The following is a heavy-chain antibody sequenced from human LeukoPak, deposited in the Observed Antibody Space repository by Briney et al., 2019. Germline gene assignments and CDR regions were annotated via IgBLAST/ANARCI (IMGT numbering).Heavy chain of an antibody. CDR3: ARQTGSGLFILP. CDR2: IYYSGST. Sequence: SETLSLTCTVSGGFISSSSYYWGLIRQPPGKGLEWIGSIYYSGSTYYNPSLKSQVSISIDTSKNQFSLRLTSVTAADTAVYYCARQTGSGLFILPGGQGTLVTVSS. V-gene: IGHV4-39*01. CDR1: GGFISSSSYY. J-gene: IGHJ4*02. D-gene: IGHD3/OR15-3a*01.